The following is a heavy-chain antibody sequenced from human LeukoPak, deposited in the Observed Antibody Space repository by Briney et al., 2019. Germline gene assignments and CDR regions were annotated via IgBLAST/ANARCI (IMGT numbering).Heavy chain of an antibody. D-gene: IGHD3-10*01. V-gene: IGHV4-59*01. CDR2: IYYSGST. CDR3: ARGGSGGSGSYYSYYYYYMDV. CDR1: GVSIPTYY. J-gene: IGHJ6*03. Sequence: SETLSLTCTVSGVSIPTYYWSWIRQPPGKGLEWIGYIYYSGSTNYNPSLKSRITISVDTSKNQFSLKLSSVTAADTAVYYCARGGSGGSGSYYSYYYYYMDVWGKGTTVTVSS.